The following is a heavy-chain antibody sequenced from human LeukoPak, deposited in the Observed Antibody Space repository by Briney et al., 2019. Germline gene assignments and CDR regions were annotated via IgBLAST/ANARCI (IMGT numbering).Heavy chain of an antibody. V-gene: IGHV4-4*07. CDR2: IYTSGST. CDR1: GGSISNYH. Sequence: PSETLSLTCTVSGGSISNYHWSWIRQPAGKGLELIGRIYTSGSTNYNPSLKSRVTMSVDTSKNQFSLKLSSVTAADTAVYYCARSRCSSISCASRGAFDIWGQGTMVTVSS. J-gene: IGHJ3*02. D-gene: IGHD2-2*01. CDR3: ARSRCSSISCASRGAFDI.